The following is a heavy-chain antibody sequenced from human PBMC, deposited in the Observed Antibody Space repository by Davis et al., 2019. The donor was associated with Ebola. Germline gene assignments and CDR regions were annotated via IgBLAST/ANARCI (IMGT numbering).Heavy chain of an antibody. CDR1: GFTFSSYA. CDR3: AKDVEQLVERPWYFDY. J-gene: IGHJ4*02. V-gene: IGHV3-23*01. D-gene: IGHD6-13*01. CDR2: ISGSSGST. Sequence: PGGSLRLSCAASGFTFSSYAMSWVRQAPGKGLEWVSVISGSSGSTYYADSVKGRFTISRDNSKNTLYLQMNSLRAEDTAVYYCAKDVEQLVERPWYFDYWGQGTLVTVSS.